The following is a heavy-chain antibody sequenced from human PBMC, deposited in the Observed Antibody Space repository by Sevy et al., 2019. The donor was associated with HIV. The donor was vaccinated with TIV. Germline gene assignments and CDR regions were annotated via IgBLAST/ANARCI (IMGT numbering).Heavy chain of an antibody. Sequence: SETLSLTCTVSGGSISSGGYYWSWIRQHPGKGLEWIGYIYYSGSTYYNPSLKSRVTISVDTSKNQFSLRLSAVTAADTAVYYCARGNKYYDFWGGLGWFDPWGQGTLVTVSS. CDR3: ARGNKYYDFWGGLGWFDP. D-gene: IGHD3-3*01. CDR2: IYYSGST. CDR1: GGSISSGGYY. V-gene: IGHV4-31*03. J-gene: IGHJ5*02.